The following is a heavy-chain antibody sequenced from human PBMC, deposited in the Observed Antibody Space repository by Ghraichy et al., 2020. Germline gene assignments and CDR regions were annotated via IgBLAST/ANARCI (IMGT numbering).Heavy chain of an antibody. J-gene: IGHJ6*03. CDR3: AREGVLWFRTKQYMDV. V-gene: IGHV1-69*13. CDR2: IIPIFGTA. D-gene: IGHD3-10*01. CDR1: GGTFSSYA. Sequence: SVKVSCKASGGTFSSYAISWVRQAPGQGLEWMGGIIPIFGTANYAQKFQGRVTITADESTSTAYMELSSLRSEDTAVYYCAREGVLWFRTKQYMDVWGKGTTVTVSS.